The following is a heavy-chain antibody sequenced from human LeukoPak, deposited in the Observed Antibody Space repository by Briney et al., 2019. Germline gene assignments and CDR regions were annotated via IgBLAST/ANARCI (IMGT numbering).Heavy chain of an antibody. CDR3: AGQTQYDNGWRPFDY. Sequence: PGESLKISCKGSGYSFTSYWIGWVRQMPGRGLEWMGIIYPGDSDTRYSPSLEGQVTISVDKSISTAYLQWSSLKASDTAIYYCAGQTQYDNGWRPFDYWGQGTLVTVSS. CDR2: IYPGDSDT. CDR1: GYSFTSYW. V-gene: IGHV5-51*01. D-gene: IGHD6-19*01. J-gene: IGHJ4*02.